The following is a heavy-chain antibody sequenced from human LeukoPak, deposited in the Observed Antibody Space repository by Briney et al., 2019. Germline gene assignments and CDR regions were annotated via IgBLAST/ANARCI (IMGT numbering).Heavy chain of an antibody. CDR1: GFIFSTYR. V-gene: IGHV3-71*01. J-gene: IGHJ3*02. CDR3: AKDPEEGYYDSSGLGAFDI. D-gene: IGHD3-22*01. CDR2: IRNKANGGTA. Sequence: PGGSLRLSCAASGFIFSTYRMSWVRQAPGKGLEWVGFIRNKANGGTADYAASVKGRFTISRDDSKTIAYLQMNSLRAEDTAVYYCAKDPEEGYYDSSGLGAFDIWGQGTMVTVSS.